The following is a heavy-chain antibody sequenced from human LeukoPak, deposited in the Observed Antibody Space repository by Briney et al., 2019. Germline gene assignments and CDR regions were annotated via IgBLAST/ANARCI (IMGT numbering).Heavy chain of an antibody. D-gene: IGHD3-3*01. CDR1: GYTFTSYD. CDR2: MNPNSGNT. Sequence: ASVKVSCKASGYTFTSYDINWVRQATGQGLEWMGWMNPNSGNTGYAQKFQGRVTMTTDTSTSTAYMELRSLRSDDTAVYYCGRVPSTLYDFWSAYVIDYWGQGTLVTVSS. CDR3: GRVPSTLYDFWSAYVIDY. J-gene: IGHJ4*02. V-gene: IGHV1-8*01.